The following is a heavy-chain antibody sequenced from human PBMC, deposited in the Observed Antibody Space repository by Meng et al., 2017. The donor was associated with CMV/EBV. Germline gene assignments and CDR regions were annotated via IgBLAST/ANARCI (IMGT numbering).Heavy chain of an antibody. J-gene: IGHJ4*02. Sequence: GGSLRLSCAASGFTSSSYWMSWVRQAPGKGLEWVANIKQDGSEKYYVDSVKGRFTISRDNAKNSLYLQMNSLRAEDTAVYYCARSRSGGGWYYFDYWGQGTLVTVSS. CDR1: GFTSSSYW. CDR2: IKQDGSEK. D-gene: IGHD6-19*01. CDR3: ARSRSGGGWYYFDY. V-gene: IGHV3-7*01.